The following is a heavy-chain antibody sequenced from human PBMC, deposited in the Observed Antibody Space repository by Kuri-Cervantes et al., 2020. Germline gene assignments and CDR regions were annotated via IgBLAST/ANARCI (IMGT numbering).Heavy chain of an antibody. Sequence: GESLKISCAASGFTFSDYYMSWIRQAPGKGLEWVSYISSSGSTIYYADSVKGRFTISRDNAKNSLYLQMNSLRAEDTAVYYCAREGYSYGADYWGQGTLVTVSS. CDR1: GFTFSDYY. D-gene: IGHD5-18*01. J-gene: IGHJ4*02. CDR3: AREGYSYGADY. CDR2: ISSSGSTI. V-gene: IGHV3-11*01.